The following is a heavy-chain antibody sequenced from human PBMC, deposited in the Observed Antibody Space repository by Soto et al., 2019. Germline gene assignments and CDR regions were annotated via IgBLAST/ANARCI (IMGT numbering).Heavy chain of an antibody. J-gene: IGHJ4*02. CDR2: INPILSMS. D-gene: IGHD3-10*01. CDR1: GDTFTFYS. CDR3: ASSYGSGYRDFDY. V-gene: IGHV1-69*02. Sequence: QVQLVQSGAEVKKPGSSVRVSCKASGDTFTFYSINWVRQAPGLGLEWMGRINPILSMSNYAQRFQGRVTMTADKSTSTAYMEMSSLQSEDTAMYYCASSYGSGYRDFDYWGQGALVTVSS.